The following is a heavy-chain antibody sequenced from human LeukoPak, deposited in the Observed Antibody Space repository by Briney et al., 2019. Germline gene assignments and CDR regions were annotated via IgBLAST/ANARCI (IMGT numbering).Heavy chain of an antibody. D-gene: IGHD5-18*01. J-gene: IGHJ4*02. Sequence: SETLSLTCTVSGGPISSYYWSWIRQPPGKGLEWIGYIYYSGSTYYNPSLKSRVTISVDTSKNQFSLKLSSVTAADTAVYYCARAEQLWFFLFDYWGQGTLVTVSS. V-gene: IGHV4-59*12. CDR1: GGPISSYY. CDR2: IYYSGST. CDR3: ARAEQLWFFLFDY.